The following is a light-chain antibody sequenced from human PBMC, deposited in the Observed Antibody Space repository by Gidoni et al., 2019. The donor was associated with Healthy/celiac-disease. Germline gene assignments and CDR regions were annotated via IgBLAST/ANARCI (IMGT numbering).Light chain of an antibody. CDR3: CSYAGSYTSV. CDR2: DVS. Sequence: QSALTQPRSVSGSPGQSVTISCTGTSSDVGGYNYVSWYQHHPGKAPKLMMYDVSKRPSGVPDRFSGSKSGNTASLTISGLQAEDEADYYGCSYAGSYTSVFCGGTKLTVL. CDR1: SSDVGGYNY. V-gene: IGLV2-11*01. J-gene: IGLJ2*01.